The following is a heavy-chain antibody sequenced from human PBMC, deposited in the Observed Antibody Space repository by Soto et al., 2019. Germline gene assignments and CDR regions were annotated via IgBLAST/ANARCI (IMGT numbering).Heavy chain of an antibody. J-gene: IGHJ4*02. Sequence: VPLVECGGGLVKPGGSLRLSCAASGFTFSGSTMSWVRLAPGKGLEWVSSIRRKSNYIYYGDSVKGRFTISRDNAKNALYLQMNSLRVEDTAVYHCARDPPTYYEDSSGHYTWGQGTLVTVSP. CDR3: ARDPPTYYEDSSGHYT. CDR2: IRRKSNYI. V-gene: IGHV3-21*01. D-gene: IGHD3-22*01. CDR1: GFTFSGST.